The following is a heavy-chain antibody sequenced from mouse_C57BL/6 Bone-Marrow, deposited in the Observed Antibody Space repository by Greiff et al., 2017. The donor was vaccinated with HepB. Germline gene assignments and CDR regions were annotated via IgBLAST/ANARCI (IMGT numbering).Heavy chain of an antibody. Sequence: EVQLQQPGAELVKPGASVKVSCKASGYTFTSYWMHWVEQRPEQGLEWIGWIDPENGDTEYASKFQGKATITADTSSNTAYLQLSSLTSEDTAVYYCTTTVVAFYWYFDIWGTGTTVTVSS. CDR2: IDPENGDT. V-gene: IGHV14-4*01. CDR1: GYTFTSYW. D-gene: IGHD1-1*01. J-gene: IGHJ1*03. CDR3: TTTVVAFYWYFDI.